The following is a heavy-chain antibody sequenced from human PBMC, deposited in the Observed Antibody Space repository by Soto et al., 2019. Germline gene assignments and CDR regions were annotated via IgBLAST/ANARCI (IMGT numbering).Heavy chain of an antibody. CDR3: AAPPRN. Sequence: SETLSLTCNVSGGSVNSGSYYWSWIRQPPGKRLEWIGSLYYSGSTNYNPSLKSRVTISVDTSKNQFSLKLTSVTAADTAVYYCAAPPRNCAQGTLVPVSS. V-gene: IGHV4-61*01. CDR1: GGSVNSGSYY. J-gene: IGHJ4*02. CDR2: LYYSGST.